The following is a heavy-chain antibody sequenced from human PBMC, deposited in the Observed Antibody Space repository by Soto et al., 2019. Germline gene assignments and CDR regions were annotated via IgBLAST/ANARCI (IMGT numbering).Heavy chain of an antibody. CDR2: ISYDGSNK. CDR3: AKDAAPFIVVVTATFDY. J-gene: IGHJ4*02. V-gene: IGHV3-30*18. Sequence: PGGSLRLSCAASGFTFSSYGMHWVRQAPGKGLEWVAVISYDGSNKYYADSVKGRFTISRDNSKNTLYLQMNSLRAEDTAVYYCAKDAAPFIVVVTATFDYWGQGTLVTVSS. D-gene: IGHD2-21*02. CDR1: GFTFSSYG.